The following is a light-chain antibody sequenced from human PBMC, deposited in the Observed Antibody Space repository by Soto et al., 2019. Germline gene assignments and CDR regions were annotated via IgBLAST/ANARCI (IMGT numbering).Light chain of an antibody. Sequence: EILLTQPPVTLSVSQGERATLSCRASQSVSSNLAWYQQKPGQAPRLLIYAASTRATGIPARFSGSGSGTEFTLTIIRLQSEDFAVYYCQQYYSWPTFGQGTRLEIK. CDR1: QSVSSN. J-gene: IGKJ5*01. CDR2: AAS. V-gene: IGKV3-15*01. CDR3: QQYYSWPT.